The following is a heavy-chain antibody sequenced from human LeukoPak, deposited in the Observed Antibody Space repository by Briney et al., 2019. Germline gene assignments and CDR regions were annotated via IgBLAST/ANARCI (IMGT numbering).Heavy chain of an antibody. CDR1: GFTFNTAW. V-gene: IGHV3-74*03. J-gene: IGHJ3*01. D-gene: IGHD3-9*01. CDR3: ATDSRHIFSY. CDR2: IYSDGSDT. Sequence: GGSLTLSCAASGFTFNTAWMHWVRHAPGKGLVWVSRIYSDGSDTTYAEFVKGRFTISRDNEKNTLYVQMNSLRSEDTAVYYCATDSRHIFSYWGQGTKVTVSA.